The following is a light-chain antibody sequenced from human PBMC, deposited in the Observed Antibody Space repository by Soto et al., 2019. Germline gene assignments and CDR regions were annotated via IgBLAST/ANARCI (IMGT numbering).Light chain of an antibody. CDR3: CSYAGSPYV. CDR2: DVS. Sequence: QSVLTQPRSVSGSPGQSVTISCTGTSSDVGGYNYVSWYQQHPGKAPKLMIYDVSKRPSGVPDRFSGSKSGNTASLTISGLQDEDEADYYCCSYAGSPYVFGIGTKLTVL. V-gene: IGLV2-11*01. J-gene: IGLJ1*01. CDR1: SSDVGGYNY.